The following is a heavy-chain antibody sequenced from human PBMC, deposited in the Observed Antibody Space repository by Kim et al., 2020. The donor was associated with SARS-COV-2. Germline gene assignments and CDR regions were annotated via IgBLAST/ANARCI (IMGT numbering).Heavy chain of an antibody. Sequence: SVKVSCKASGGTFSSYAISWVRQAPGQGLEWMGGIIPIFGTANYAQKFQGRVTITADESTSTAYMELSSLRSEDTAVYYCARDEETKSHVVVPAAIGGDYYYGMDVWGQGTTVTVSS. J-gene: IGHJ6*02. D-gene: IGHD2-2*02. CDR2: IIPIFGTA. CDR1: GGTFSSYA. CDR3: ARDEETKSHVVVPAAIGGDYYYGMDV. V-gene: IGHV1-69*13.